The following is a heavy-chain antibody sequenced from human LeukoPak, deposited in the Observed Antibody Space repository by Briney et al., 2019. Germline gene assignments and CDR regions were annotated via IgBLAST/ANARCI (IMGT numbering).Heavy chain of an antibody. J-gene: IGHJ6*03. CDR1: GGSISSHY. V-gene: IGHV4-59*11. CDR3: ARGGNYDFWSGYFPINYYYYYYMDV. Sequence: SETLCLTCTVSGGSISSHYWSWIRQPPGKGLEWIGYIYYSGSTNYNPSLKSRVTISVDTSKNQFSLKLSSVTAADTAVYYCARGGNYDFWSGYFPINYYYYYYMDVWGKGTTVTVSS. D-gene: IGHD3-3*01. CDR2: IYYSGST.